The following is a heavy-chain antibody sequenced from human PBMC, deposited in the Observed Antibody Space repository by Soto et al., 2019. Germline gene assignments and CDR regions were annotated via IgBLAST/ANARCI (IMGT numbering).Heavy chain of an antibody. D-gene: IGHD4-17*01. Sequence: QVQLQESGPGLVKPSETLSLTCTVSGGSISSYYWSWIRQPPGKGLEWIGYIYYSGSTNYNPSLKSRVTISVDTFKNQFSLKLSSVTAADTAVYYCARDQGYGGKGYYFDYWGQGTLVTVSS. CDR3: ARDQGYGGKGYYFDY. J-gene: IGHJ4*02. V-gene: IGHV4-59*01. CDR2: IYYSGST. CDR1: GGSISSYY.